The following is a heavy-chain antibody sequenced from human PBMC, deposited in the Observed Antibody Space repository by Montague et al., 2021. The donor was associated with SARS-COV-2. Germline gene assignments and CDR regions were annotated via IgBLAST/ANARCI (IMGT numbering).Heavy chain of an antibody. J-gene: IGHJ6*02. V-gene: IGHV4-4*07. CDR1: GGSISSHY. Sequence: SETLSLTCTVSGGSISSHYWSWIRQPAGKGLEWIGRIHTSGSTNYNPSLKSRVTMSADTSKNQFSLKLSSVTAADTAVYYCARDLIVYGYVWGSDRPYGMDFWGQGTTVTVSS. CDR3: ARDLIVYGYVWGSDRPYGMDF. CDR2: IHTSGST. D-gene: IGHD3-16*02.